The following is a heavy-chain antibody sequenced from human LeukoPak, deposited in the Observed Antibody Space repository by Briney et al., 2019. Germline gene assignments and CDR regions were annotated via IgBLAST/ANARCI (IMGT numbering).Heavy chain of an antibody. V-gene: IGHV3-74*01. Sequence: GGSLRLSCAASGFTFSSSWMHWVRQAPEKGLVWVSRINSDGSSTSYADSVKGRFTISRDNSKNTLYLQMNSLRAEDTAVYYCARDLMDYDFWSGYRYYGMDVWGQGATVTVSS. CDR2: INSDGSST. J-gene: IGHJ6*02. CDR3: ARDLMDYDFWSGYRYYGMDV. CDR1: GFTFSSSW. D-gene: IGHD3-3*01.